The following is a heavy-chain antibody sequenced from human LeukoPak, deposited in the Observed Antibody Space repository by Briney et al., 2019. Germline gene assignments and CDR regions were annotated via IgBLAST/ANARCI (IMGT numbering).Heavy chain of an antibody. CDR3: ARETMVRGVSNWFDP. CDR2: ISGSGGST. Sequence: AISGSGGSTYYADSVKGRFTISRDNSKNTLYLQMNSLRAEDTAVYYCARETMVRGVSNWFDPWGQGTLVTVSS. J-gene: IGHJ5*02. D-gene: IGHD3-10*01. V-gene: IGHV3-23*01.